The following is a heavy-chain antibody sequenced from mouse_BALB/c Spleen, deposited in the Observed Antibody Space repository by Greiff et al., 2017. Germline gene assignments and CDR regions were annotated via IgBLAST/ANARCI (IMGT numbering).Heavy chain of an antibody. J-gene: IGHJ2*01. CDR3: ARKGDYFDY. V-gene: IGHV1S137*01. CDR2: ISTYYGDA. CDR1: GYTFTDYA. Sequence: QVQLKQSGAELVRPGVSVKISCKGSGYTFTDYAMHWVKQSHAKSLEWIGVISTYYGDASYNQKFKGKATMTVDKSSSTAYMELARLTSEDSAIYYCARKGDYFDYWGQGTTLTVSS.